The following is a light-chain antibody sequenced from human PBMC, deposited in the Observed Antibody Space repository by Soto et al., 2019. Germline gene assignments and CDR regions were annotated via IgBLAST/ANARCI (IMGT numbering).Light chain of an antibody. J-gene: IGKJ4*01. CDR1: EIVKSR. CDR2: DAF. V-gene: IGKV3-15*01. CDR3: QQYDDWPLT. Sequence: EKVMTQSPATLSVSPGERATLSCRASEIVKSRLAWYQQKPGQAPRLLIYDAFTRATGIPARFSGSASGTEFTLTISSLQSEDFAVYYCQQYDDWPLTLGRGTQVEIK.